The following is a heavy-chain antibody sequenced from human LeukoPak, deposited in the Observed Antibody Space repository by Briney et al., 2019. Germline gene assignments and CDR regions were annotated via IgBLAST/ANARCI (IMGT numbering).Heavy chain of an antibody. V-gene: IGHV3-21*01. CDR3: AKDLTRIVGATFDY. Sequence: GGSLRLSCAASGFTFSSYSMNWVRQAPGKGLEWVSSISSSSSYIYYADSVKGRFTISRDNSKNTLYLQMNSLRTEDTAVYYCAKDLTRIVGATFDYWGQGTLVTVSS. J-gene: IGHJ4*02. CDR2: ISSSSSYI. CDR1: GFTFSSYS. D-gene: IGHD1-26*01.